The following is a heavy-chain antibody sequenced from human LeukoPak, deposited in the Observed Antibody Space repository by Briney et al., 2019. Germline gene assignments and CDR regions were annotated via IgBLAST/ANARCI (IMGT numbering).Heavy chain of an antibody. CDR1: GYTFTSYG. CDR3: ARIAQYCSSTSCYRGFNWFDP. D-gene: IGHD2-2*01. CDR2: ISAYNGNT. J-gene: IGHJ5*02. Sequence: VASVKVSCKASGYTFTSYGISWVRQAPVQGLEWMGWISAYNGNTNYAQKLQGRVTMTTDTSTSTAYMELRSLRSDDTAVYYCARIAQYCSSTSCYRGFNWFDPWGQGTLVTVSS. V-gene: IGHV1-18*01.